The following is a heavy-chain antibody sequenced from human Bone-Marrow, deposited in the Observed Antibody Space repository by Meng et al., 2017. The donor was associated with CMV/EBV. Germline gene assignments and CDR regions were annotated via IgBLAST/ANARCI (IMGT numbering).Heavy chain of an antibody. CDR2: IYSSGST. D-gene: IGHD5-12*01. Sequence: SDGSISSDGYCWSWIRQHPGESLGWIEYIYSSGSTYYNPSLKSRVTISVDTSKNQVSLKLRSVTAADTAVYYCARVGGYDFLGWFDPWGQGTLVTVSS. V-gene: IGHV4-31*02. CDR3: ARVGGYDFLGWFDP. CDR1: DGSISSDGYC. J-gene: IGHJ5*02.